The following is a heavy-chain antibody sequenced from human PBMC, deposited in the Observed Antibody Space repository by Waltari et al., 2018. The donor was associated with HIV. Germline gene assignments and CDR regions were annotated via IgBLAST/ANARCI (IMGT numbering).Heavy chain of an antibody. D-gene: IGHD4-4*01. CDR3: ARGSIQVTSTYFDY. Sequence: QVQLQQWGAGLLKPSETLSLTCAVYGGSSSGYYWRWIRQPPGKGLEGIGEINHSGSTNYNPSLKSRVTISVDTSKNQFSLKLSSVTAADTAVYYCARGSIQVTSTYFDYWGQGTLVTVSS. J-gene: IGHJ4*02. CDR1: GGSSSGYY. CDR2: INHSGST. V-gene: IGHV4-34*01.